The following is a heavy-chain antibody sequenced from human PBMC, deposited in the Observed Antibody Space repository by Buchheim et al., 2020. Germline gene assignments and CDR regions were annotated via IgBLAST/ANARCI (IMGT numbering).Heavy chain of an antibody. CDR2: INLDGSVT. J-gene: IGHJ2*01. Sequence: EMQLVESGGGSVQPGGSLRLSCDASGFTFRTYWMHWVRQRPGEGLVWVSRINLDGSVTSYADSVKGRFTVSRDNAKNALYLEMSSLRAEDTAVYYCARDLTSSWTRYFDLWGPGTL. CDR1: GFTFRTYW. D-gene: IGHD6-13*01. V-gene: IGHV3-74*01. CDR3: ARDLTSSWTRYFDL.